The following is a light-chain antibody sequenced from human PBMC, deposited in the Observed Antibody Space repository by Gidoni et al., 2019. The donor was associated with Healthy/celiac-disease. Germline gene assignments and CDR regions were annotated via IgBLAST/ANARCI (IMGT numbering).Light chain of an antibody. CDR1: SSNIGSHT. CDR2: SNN. Sequence: QSVLTQPPSASGTPGQRVTISCSGSSSNIGSHTVNWYQQLPGTAPKLLLYSNNQRPSGVPDRFSGSKSGTSASLAISGLQSEDEADYYCAAWDDSLNGSWVFGGGTKLTVL. J-gene: IGLJ3*02. CDR3: AAWDDSLNGSWV. V-gene: IGLV1-44*01.